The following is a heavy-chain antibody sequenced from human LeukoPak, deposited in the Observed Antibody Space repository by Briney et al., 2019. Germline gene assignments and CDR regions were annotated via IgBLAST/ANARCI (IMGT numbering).Heavy chain of an antibody. J-gene: IGHJ4*02. Sequence: SQTLSLTCTVSGGSISSDGYYWSWIRQHPEKGLEWIGYIYYSGSTYYNPSLKSRVTISVDTSKNQFSLKLSSVTAADTAVYYCARDHGYGYGYFDYWGQGTLVTVSS. D-gene: IGHD5-18*01. CDR1: GGSISSDGYY. V-gene: IGHV4-31*03. CDR2: IYYSGST. CDR3: ARDHGYGYGYFDY.